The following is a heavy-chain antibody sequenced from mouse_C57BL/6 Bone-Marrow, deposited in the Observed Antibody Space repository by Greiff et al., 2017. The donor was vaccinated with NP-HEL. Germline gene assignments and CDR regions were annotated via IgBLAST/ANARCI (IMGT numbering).Heavy chain of an antibody. CDR1: GYTFTDYY. D-gene: IGHD1-1*01. J-gene: IGHJ2*01. CDR3: ARRGYYELYYFDY. V-gene: IGHV1-26*01. Sequence: EVQLHQSGPELVKPGASVKISCKASGYTFTDYYMNWVKQSHGKSLEWIGDINPNNGGTSYNQKFKGKATLTVDKSSSPAYMELRSLTSEDSAVYYCARRGYYELYYFDYWGQGTTLTVSS. CDR2: INPNNGGT.